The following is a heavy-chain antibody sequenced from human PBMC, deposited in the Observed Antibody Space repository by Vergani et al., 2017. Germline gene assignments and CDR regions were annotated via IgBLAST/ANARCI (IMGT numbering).Heavy chain of an antibody. CDR1: GLTFSDYY. D-gene: IGHD3-22*01. Sequence: QVQLVESGGGLVKPGGSLRLSCAASGLTFSDYYMSWIRQAPGKGLEWVSYISSSGSTIYYADSVKGRFTISRDNAKNSLYLQMNSLRAEDTAVYYCATRRYYYDSSGYSHNYFDYWGQGTLVTVSS. J-gene: IGHJ4*02. CDR2: ISSSGSTI. CDR3: ATRRYYYDSSGYSHNYFDY. V-gene: IGHV3-11*04.